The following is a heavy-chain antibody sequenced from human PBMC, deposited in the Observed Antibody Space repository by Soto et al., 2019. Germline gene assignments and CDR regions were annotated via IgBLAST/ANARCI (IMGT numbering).Heavy chain of an antibody. V-gene: IGHV4-39*01. Sequence: KTSETLSLTCTVSGGSISSSSYYWGWIRQPPGKGLEWIGSIYYSGSTYYNPSPKSRVTISVDTSKNQFSLKLSSVTAADTAVYYCARLSYSSSSGIDYWGQGTLVTVSS. CDR2: IYYSGST. D-gene: IGHD6-6*01. CDR1: GGSISSSSYY. CDR3: ARLSYSSSSGIDY. J-gene: IGHJ4*02.